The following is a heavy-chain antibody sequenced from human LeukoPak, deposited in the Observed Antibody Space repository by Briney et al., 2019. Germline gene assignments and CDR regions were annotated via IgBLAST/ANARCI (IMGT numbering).Heavy chain of an antibody. Sequence: PSETLSLTCSVSRDSIRSYYWSWVRQPPGKGLEWIGYGVYSGTTKYSPSLKSRVDISVDTSKNEVSLNLRSVTATDTAVYYCARGAVDSSGWYLREMFLYFQHWGQGTLVTVSS. CDR3: ARGAVDSSGWYLREMFLYFQH. V-gene: IGHV4-59*01. D-gene: IGHD6-19*01. CDR2: GVYSGTT. CDR1: RDSIRSYY. J-gene: IGHJ1*01.